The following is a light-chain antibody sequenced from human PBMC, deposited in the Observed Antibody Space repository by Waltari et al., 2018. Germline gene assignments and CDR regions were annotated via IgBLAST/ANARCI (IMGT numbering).Light chain of an antibody. CDR1: SSDVGGYNY. CDR3: SSYTDSTTIE. V-gene: IGLV2-14*03. CDR2: GVC. J-gene: IGLJ2*01. Sequence: QSVLTQPASVSGSPGQSITVTCTGTSSDVGGYNYVSWYQQHPGKAPKIKIDGVCYRASGVSDRCAGSKFGNTCSLTISGLQAEDEADYYCSSYTDSTTIEIGGGTKLTVL.